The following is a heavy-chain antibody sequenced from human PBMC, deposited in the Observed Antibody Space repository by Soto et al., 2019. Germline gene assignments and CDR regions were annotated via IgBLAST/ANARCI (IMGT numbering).Heavy chain of an antibody. CDR3: AKDLRSAVLFDYVLGY. D-gene: IGHD3-9*01. Sequence: EVQLLESGGGLVQPGGSLRLSCVASGFTFSSYAMSWVRQAPGKGLEWVSAISGSGGSTYYADSVKGRFTISRDNSKNTLYLQMNSLRAEDTAVYYCAKDLRSAVLFDYVLGYWGQGTLVTVSS. CDR1: GFTFSSYA. J-gene: IGHJ4*02. V-gene: IGHV3-23*01. CDR2: ISGSGGST.